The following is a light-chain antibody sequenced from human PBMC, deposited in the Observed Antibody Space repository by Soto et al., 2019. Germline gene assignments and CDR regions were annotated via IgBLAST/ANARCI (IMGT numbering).Light chain of an antibody. J-gene: IGLJ3*02. Sequence: QAVVTQEPSFSVSPGGTVTLTCALSSGSVSTNNYPSWCQQTPGQPPRTLIFRTNTRSSGVPDRFSGSILGSKAALTITGXQADDESDYYCVLYMGRGIWVFGGGTKLTVL. CDR3: VLYMGRGIWV. CDR1: SGSVSTNNY. CDR2: RTN. V-gene: IGLV8-61*01.